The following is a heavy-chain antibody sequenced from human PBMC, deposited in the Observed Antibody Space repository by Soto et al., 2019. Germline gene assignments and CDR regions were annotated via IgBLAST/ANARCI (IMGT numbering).Heavy chain of an antibody. Sequence: LRLTCAVYGGSFSGYYWSWIRQPPGKGLEWIGEINRSGSTNYNPSLKSRVTISVDTSKNQFSLKLSSVTAADTAVSYCDVKMITFGGVIVCPDYWGQGTLVTVSS. V-gene: IGHV4-34*01. CDR1: GGSFSGYY. J-gene: IGHJ4*02. CDR3: DVKMITFGGVIVCPDY. D-gene: IGHD3-16*02. CDR2: INRSGST.